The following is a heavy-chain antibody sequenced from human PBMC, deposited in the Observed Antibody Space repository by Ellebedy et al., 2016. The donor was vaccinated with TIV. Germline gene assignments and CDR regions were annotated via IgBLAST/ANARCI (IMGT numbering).Heavy chain of an antibody. D-gene: IGHD6-6*01. V-gene: IGHV1-18*01. CDR1: GYTFTNYG. CDR3: ARVGGIAAREALDY. Sequence: AASVKVSCKASGYTFTNYGISWVRQAPGQGLEWMGWISAYNGNTNYAQKLQGRVTMTTDTSTSTAYMELRSLRSDETAVYYCARVGGIAAREALDYWGQGTLVTVSS. CDR2: ISAYNGNT. J-gene: IGHJ4*02.